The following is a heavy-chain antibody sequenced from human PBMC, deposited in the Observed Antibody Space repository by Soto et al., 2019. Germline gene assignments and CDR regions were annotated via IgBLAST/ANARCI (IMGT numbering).Heavy chain of an antibody. CDR1: GDSVCMNSAS. CDR3: AREQWLVRGYYYYGMDV. J-gene: IGHJ6*02. V-gene: IGHV6-1*01. D-gene: IGHD6-19*01. CDR2: TYYRSKWYN. Sequence: SQTLSLTCAISGDSVCMNSASWNWIRQSPSRVLELLGRTYYRSKWYNDYAVSVKSRITINPDTSKNQFSLQLNSVTPEDTAVYYCAREQWLVRGYYYYGMDVWGQGTTVTVSS.